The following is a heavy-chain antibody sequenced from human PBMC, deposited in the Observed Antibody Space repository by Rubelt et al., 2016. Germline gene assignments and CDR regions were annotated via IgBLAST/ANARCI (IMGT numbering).Heavy chain of an antibody. CDR3: ASGDSGSYYYYYGMDV. J-gene: IGHJ6*02. Sequence: YAQKFQGRVTITADKSTSTAYMELSSLRSEDTAVYYCASGDSGSYYYYYGMDVWGQGTTVTVSS. V-gene: IGHV1-69*02. D-gene: IGHD1-26*01.